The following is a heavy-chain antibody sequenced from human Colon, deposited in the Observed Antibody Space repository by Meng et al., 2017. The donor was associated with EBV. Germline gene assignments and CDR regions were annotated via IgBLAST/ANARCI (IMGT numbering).Heavy chain of an antibody. V-gene: IGHV3-23*04. J-gene: IGHJ4*02. D-gene: IGHD6-19*01. CDR3: AKSRGEQWLIYY. CDR2: ISGSGGHT. Sequence: EGQLGESGGGLGQPGGSLRLSCAASGFTFSNYAMNWVRQAPGKGLEWVSAISGSGGHTYYADSVKGRFTISRDNAKNTVHLQLNSLGVEDTALYFCAKSRGEQWLIYYWGQGTLVTVSS. CDR1: GFTFSNYA.